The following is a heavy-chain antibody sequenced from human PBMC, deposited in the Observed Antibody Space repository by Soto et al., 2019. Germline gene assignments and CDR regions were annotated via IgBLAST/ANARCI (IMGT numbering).Heavy chain of an antibody. Sequence: EVQLVESGGGLVQPGGSLRLSCAASGLTFSSYWMHWVRQAPGKGLVWVSRINSAGSSTSYADSVKGRFTISRDNAKNTLYLQMNILRAEDTAVYYCALSHTVTTDYWGQGTLVTVSS. CDR2: INSAGSST. V-gene: IGHV3-74*01. CDR1: GLTFSSYW. J-gene: IGHJ4*02. CDR3: ALSHTVTTDY. D-gene: IGHD4-17*01.